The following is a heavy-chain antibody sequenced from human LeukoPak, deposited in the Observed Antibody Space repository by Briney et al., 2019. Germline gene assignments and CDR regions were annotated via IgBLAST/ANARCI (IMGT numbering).Heavy chain of an antibody. V-gene: IGHV3-9*01. D-gene: IGHD5-12*01. CDR3: ARFPNSGYDGDYFDY. CDR2: ISWNSGSI. J-gene: IGHJ4*02. Sequence: GGSLRLSCAASGFTFDDYAMHWVRQAPGKGLEWVSGISWNSGSIGYADSVKGRFTISRDNAKNSLYLQMNSLRAEDTAVYYCARFPNSGYDGDYFDYWGQGTLVAVSS. CDR1: GFTFDDYA.